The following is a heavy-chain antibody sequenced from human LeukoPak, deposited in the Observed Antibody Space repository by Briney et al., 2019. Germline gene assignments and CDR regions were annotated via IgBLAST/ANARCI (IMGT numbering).Heavy chain of an antibody. Sequence: GGSLRLSCAASGFTFSSYALHWVRQAPGKGLEWVAVISYDGSNKYYADSVKGRFTISRDNSKNTLYLQMNSLRAEDTAVYYCAKDGTYYYDSSGYSYFDYWGQGTLVTVSS. CDR2: ISYDGSNK. CDR3: AKDGTYYYDSSGYSYFDY. J-gene: IGHJ4*02. V-gene: IGHV3-30*04. CDR1: GFTFSSYA. D-gene: IGHD3-22*01.